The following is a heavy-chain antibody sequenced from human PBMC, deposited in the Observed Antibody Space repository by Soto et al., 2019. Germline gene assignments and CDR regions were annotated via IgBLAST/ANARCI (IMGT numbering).Heavy chain of an antibody. J-gene: IGHJ3*02. CDR1: GYTFSSFG. V-gene: IGHV1-18*04. D-gene: IGHD3-16*01. CDR3: ARDLSMQYGMGGAFDI. CDR2: INTYNGNT. Sequence: QVQLVQSGLEVKKPGASVKVSCKASGYTFSSFGITWVRQAPGQGLEWMGWINTYNGNTNYAQKLQGRVTMTRDTSTTTAYMELRSLRSDDTAVYYCARDLSMQYGMGGAFDIWGQGTMVSVSS.